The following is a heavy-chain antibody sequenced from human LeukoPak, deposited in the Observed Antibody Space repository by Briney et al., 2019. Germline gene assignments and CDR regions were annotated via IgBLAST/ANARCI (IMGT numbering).Heavy chain of an antibody. CDR2: IYYSGST. CDR3: ASFYCSGGSCYQYFSYYYMDV. Sequence: SETLSLTCTVSGGSISRSRYYWGWIRQPPGKGLEWIGSIYYSGSTYYNPSLQSRVTISVDTSKNQFSLKLNSVTAADTAVYYCASFYCSGGSCYQYFSYYYMDVWGKGTTVTISS. V-gene: IGHV4-39*01. D-gene: IGHD2-15*01. CDR1: GGSISRSRYY. J-gene: IGHJ6*03.